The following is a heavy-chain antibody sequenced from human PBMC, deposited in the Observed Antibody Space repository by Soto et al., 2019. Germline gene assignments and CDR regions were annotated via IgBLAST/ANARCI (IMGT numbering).Heavy chain of an antibody. J-gene: IGHJ5*02. V-gene: IGHV4-30-4*01. Sequence: QVQLQESGPGLVKPSQTLSLTCTVSGGSISSGDYYWSWIRQPPGKGLEWIGYIYYSGSTYYNPSLKSRVTISVDTSKNQFSLKLSSVTAADTAVYYCAREGYYYDSSGPQHWFDPRGQGTLVTVSS. CDR3: AREGYYYDSSGPQHWFDP. CDR1: GGSISSGDYY. D-gene: IGHD3-22*01. CDR2: IYYSGST.